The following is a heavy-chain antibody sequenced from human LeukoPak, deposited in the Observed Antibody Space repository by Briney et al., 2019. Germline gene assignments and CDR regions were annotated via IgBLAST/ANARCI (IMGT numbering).Heavy chain of an antibody. J-gene: IGHJ5*02. CDR3: ARYYYGSGRRTNWFDP. D-gene: IGHD3-10*01. V-gene: IGHV4-34*01. CDR1: GGSFSGYY. Sequence: SETLSLTCAVYGGSFSGYYWSWIRQPPGKGLEWIGEINHSGSTNYNPSLKSRVTTSVDTSKNQFSLKLSSVTAADTAVYYCARYYYGSGRRTNWFDPWGQGTPVTVSS. CDR2: INHSGST.